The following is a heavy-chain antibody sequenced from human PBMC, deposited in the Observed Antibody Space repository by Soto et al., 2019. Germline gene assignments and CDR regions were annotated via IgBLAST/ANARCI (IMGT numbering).Heavy chain of an antibody. Sequence: SETLSLTCTVSGGSISSYYWSWIRQPPGKGLEWIGYIYYSGSTNYNPSPKSRVTISVDTSKNQFSLKLSSVTAADTAVYYCARCYTMSYYAVGAFDIWGQGTMVTVSS. CDR1: GGSISSYY. J-gene: IGHJ3*02. D-gene: IGHD3-10*01. CDR2: IYYSGST. CDR3: ARCYTMSYYAVGAFDI. V-gene: IGHV4-59*01.